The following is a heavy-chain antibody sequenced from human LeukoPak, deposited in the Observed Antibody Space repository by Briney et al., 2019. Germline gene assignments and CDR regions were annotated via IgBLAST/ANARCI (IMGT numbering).Heavy chain of an antibody. Sequence: PSETLSLTCAVYGGSFSGYYWSWIRQPPGKGLEWIGEINHSGSTNYNPSLKSRVTISVDTSKNQFSLKLSSVTAADTAVYYCARGYCSSTSCYVWPDYWGQGTLVTVSS. V-gene: IGHV4-34*01. CDR1: GGSFSGYY. D-gene: IGHD2-2*01. CDR3: ARGYCSSTSCYVWPDY. J-gene: IGHJ4*02. CDR2: INHSGST.